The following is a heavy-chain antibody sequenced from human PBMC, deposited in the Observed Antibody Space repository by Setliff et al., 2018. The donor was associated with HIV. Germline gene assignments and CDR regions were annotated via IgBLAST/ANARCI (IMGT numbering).Heavy chain of an antibody. CDR3: ARVRRFGEFSPNYYGMDV. CDR1: GYSISSGYY. Sequence: SETLSLTCAVSGYSISSGYYWGWIRQPAGKGLEWIGHIYTSGSTNYNPSLKSRVTMSVDTSKNQFSLKLSSVTAADTAIYYCARVRRFGEFSPNYYGMDVWGQGTTVTVSS. D-gene: IGHD3-10*01. J-gene: IGHJ6*02. CDR2: IYTSGST. V-gene: IGHV4-4*07.